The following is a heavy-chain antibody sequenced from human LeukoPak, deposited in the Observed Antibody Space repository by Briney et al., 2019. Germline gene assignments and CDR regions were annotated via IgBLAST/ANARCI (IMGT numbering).Heavy chain of an antibody. Sequence: GETLTITCAGSGYTFTSYWMGWVRQMPGKGLEWMGIIYPGESATNYSPSFRRQTTISAASSNSTAYLQGSSLEASETAMYYCARPGSKGWFDPWGQGTLVTVSS. V-gene: IGHV5-51*01. D-gene: IGHD2-15*01. CDR1: GYTFTSYW. CDR3: ARPGSKGWFDP. J-gene: IGHJ5*02. CDR2: IYPGESAT.